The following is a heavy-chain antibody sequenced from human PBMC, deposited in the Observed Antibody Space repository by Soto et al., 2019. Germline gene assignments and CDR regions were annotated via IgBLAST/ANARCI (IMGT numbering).Heavy chain of an antibody. D-gene: IGHD2-15*01. Sequence: QVQLVESGGGVVQPGRSLRLSCAASGFTFSSYAMHWVRQAPGKGLEWVAVISYDGSNKYYADSVKGRFTISRDNSKNTLYLQMNSLRAEVTAVYYCARDLRRYCSGGSCYSGDYWGQGTLVTVSS. J-gene: IGHJ4*02. CDR1: GFTFSSYA. CDR3: ARDLRRYCSGGSCYSGDY. CDR2: ISYDGSNK. V-gene: IGHV3-30-3*01.